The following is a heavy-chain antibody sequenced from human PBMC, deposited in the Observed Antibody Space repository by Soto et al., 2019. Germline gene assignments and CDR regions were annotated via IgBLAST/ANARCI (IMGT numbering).Heavy chain of an antibody. D-gene: IGHD2-21*01. J-gene: IGHJ5*02. Sequence: EVQLVESGGGLVKPGGSLRLSCAASGFTFNTYDMNWVRQAPGKGLEWVSSITTSSAYIYYADLLKGRITISRDNAKNSLLLQMNSLGAEDTAVYYCVRSGTARLLRHSWFDTWGQGTLVTVSS. CDR1: GFTFNTYD. CDR2: ITTSSAYI. CDR3: VRSGTARLLRHSWFDT. V-gene: IGHV3-21*01.